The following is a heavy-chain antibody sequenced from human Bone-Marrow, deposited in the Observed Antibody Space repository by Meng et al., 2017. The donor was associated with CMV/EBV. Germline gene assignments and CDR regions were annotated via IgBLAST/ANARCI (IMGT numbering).Heavy chain of an antibody. V-gene: IGHV4-59*12. CDR2: IYYSGST. CDR3: ARGRAVGAVLDY. J-gene: IGHJ4*02. Sequence: ESLKISCAASGLSFSSYVMSWIRQPPGKGLEWIGYIYYSGSTNYNPSLKSRVTISVDTSKNQFSLKLSAVTAADTAVYYCARGRAVGAVLDYWGQGTLVTVSS. CDR1: GLSFSSYV. D-gene: IGHD1-26*01.